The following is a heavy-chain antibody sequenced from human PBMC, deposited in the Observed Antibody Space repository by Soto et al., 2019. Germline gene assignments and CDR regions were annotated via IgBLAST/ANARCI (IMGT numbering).Heavy chain of an antibody. J-gene: IGHJ4*02. CDR1: GGTFSSYA. D-gene: IGHD4-17*01. Sequence: QVQLVQSGAEVKKPGSSVKVSCKASGGTFSSYAISWVRQAPGQGLEWMGGIIPIFGTANYAQKFQGIVTLTADESTSTAYMELSSLRSEDTAVYYCARLPVTTGYVHLANFDYWGQGTLVTVSS. CDR2: IIPIFGTA. CDR3: ARLPVTTGYVHLANFDY. V-gene: IGHV1-69*12.